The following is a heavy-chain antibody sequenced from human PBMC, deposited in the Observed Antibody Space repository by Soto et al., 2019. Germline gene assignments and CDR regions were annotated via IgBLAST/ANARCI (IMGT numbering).Heavy chain of an antibody. CDR1: GFTFSSYG. Sequence: QVQLVESGGGVVQPGRSLRLSCAASGFTFSSYGMHWVRQAPGKGLEWVAVISYDGSNKYYADSVKGRFTISIDNSKNTLYLQMNSLRAEDTAVYYCAKEGGYYGSGSYSVGENYYGMDVWGQGTTVTVSS. CDR2: ISYDGSNK. D-gene: IGHD3-10*01. CDR3: AKEGGYYGSGSYSVGENYYGMDV. J-gene: IGHJ6*02. V-gene: IGHV3-30*18.